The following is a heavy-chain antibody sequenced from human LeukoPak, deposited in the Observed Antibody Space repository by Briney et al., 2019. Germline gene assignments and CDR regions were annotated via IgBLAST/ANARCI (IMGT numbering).Heavy chain of an antibody. CDR1: GGSFSGYY. CDR3: ARGNPYGGEGGYYFDY. D-gene: IGHD4-23*01. J-gene: IGHJ4*02. CDR2: INHSGST. Sequence: KPSETLSLTCAVYGGSFSGYYWSWIRQPPGKGLEWIGEINHSGSTNYNPSLKSRVTISVDTSKNQFSLKLSSVTAADTAVYYCARGNPYGGEGGYYFDYWGQGTPVTVSS. V-gene: IGHV4-34*01.